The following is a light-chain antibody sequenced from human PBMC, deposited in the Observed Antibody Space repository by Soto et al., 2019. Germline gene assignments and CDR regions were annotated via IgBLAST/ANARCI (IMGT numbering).Light chain of an antibody. J-gene: IGLJ3*02. CDR3: ATWDDSLSVGV. CDR1: SSNIGINT. CDR2: SNN. V-gene: IGLV1-44*01. Sequence: QSVLTQPPSASGTPGQRVTISCSGGSSNIGINTVNWYQQLPGTAPKLLIYSNNQRPSGVPDRFSGSKSGTSASLAISGLQSEDETDYYCATWDDSLSVGVFGGGTKLTVL.